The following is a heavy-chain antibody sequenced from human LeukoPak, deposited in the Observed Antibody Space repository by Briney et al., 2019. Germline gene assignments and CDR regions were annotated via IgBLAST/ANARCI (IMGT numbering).Heavy chain of an antibody. Sequence: SVKVSCKASGGTFSSYAISGVRQAPGHGLEWMGGIIPIFGTANYEQKFQGRVTITADESTSTAYMELSSLRSEDTAVYYCARETEYSSSSWFDPWGQGTLVTVSS. D-gene: IGHD6-6*01. CDR3: ARETEYSSSSWFDP. J-gene: IGHJ5*02. V-gene: IGHV1-69*13. CDR1: GGTFSSYA. CDR2: IIPIFGTA.